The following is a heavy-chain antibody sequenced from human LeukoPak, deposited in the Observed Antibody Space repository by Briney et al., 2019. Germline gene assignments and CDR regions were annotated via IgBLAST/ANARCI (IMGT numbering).Heavy chain of an antibody. D-gene: IGHD6-19*01. CDR3: ARGYSSGWSSVYYYGMDV. CDR2: INPSGGST. V-gene: IGHV1-46*01. J-gene: IGHJ6*02. Sequence: ASVKVSCKASGYTFTSYYMHWVRQAPGQGLEWMGIINPSGGSTSYAQKFQGRVTMTRDTSTSTVYMELSSLRSEDTAVYYCARGYSSGWSSVYYYGMDVWGQGTTVTVSS. CDR1: GYTFTSYY.